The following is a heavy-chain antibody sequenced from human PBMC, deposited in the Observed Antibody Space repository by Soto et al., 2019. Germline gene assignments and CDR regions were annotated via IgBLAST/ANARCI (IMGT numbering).Heavy chain of an antibody. CDR3: ARGGGTGRPFDY. V-gene: IGHV3-30-3*01. CDR1: GFTFSTYA. Sequence: QVQLVESGGGVVQPGRSLRLSCAASGFTFSTYALHWVRQAPGKGLEWVAIMSYDGSNKYYADSVKGRFTISRDNSKNTLFLQMNSLRAEDTAIYYCARGGGTGRPFDYCGQGTLVTVSS. J-gene: IGHJ4*02. CDR2: MSYDGSNK. D-gene: IGHD3-9*01.